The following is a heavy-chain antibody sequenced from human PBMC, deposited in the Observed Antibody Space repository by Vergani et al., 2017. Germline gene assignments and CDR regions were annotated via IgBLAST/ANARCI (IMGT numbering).Heavy chain of an antibody. CDR3: ARLGLTASRREAPVFDY. J-gene: IGHJ4*02. CDR2: IKEDGSET. V-gene: IGHV3-7*01. CDR1: GFTFSNYW. D-gene: IGHD6-13*01. Sequence: EVQLMESGGGLVQPGGSLRLSCAASGFTFSNYWMSWVRQAPGKGLEWVDNIKEDGSETIYVDSVICRFTISRDNAKNSLYLQMNSLGAEDTAVYFCARLGLTASRREAPVFDYWGQGTLVTVSS.